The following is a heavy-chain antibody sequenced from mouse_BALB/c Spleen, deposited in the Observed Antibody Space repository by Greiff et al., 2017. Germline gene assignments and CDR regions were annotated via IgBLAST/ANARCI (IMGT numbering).Heavy chain of an antibody. V-gene: IGHV1-5*01. J-gene: IGHJ4*01. D-gene: IGHD2-14*01. CDR2: IYPGNSDT. Sequence: VQLQQSGTVLARPGASVKMSCKASGYSFTSYWMHWVKQRPGQGLEWIGAIYPGNSDTSYNQKFKGKAKLTAVTSASTAYMELSSLTNEDSAVYYCTRNYRYDWDYAMDYWGQGTSVTVSS. CDR3: TRNYRYDWDYAMDY. CDR1: GYSFTSYW.